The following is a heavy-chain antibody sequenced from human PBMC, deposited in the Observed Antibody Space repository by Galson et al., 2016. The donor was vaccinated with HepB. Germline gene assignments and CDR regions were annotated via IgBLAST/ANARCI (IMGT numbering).Heavy chain of an antibody. D-gene: IGHD3-3*02. J-gene: IGHJ4*02. Sequence: SETLSLTCTVSGGSISSSNYYWGWIRQPPGKGLEWIGTIYYSGSTTYYNPSLESRVTISIDTSKNQFSLKLNSVTAADTAVYYCARVPASTRFDYWGQGTLVTVSS. V-gene: IGHV4-39*07. CDR3: ARVPASTRFDY. CDR1: GGSISSSNYY. CDR2: IYYSGSTT.